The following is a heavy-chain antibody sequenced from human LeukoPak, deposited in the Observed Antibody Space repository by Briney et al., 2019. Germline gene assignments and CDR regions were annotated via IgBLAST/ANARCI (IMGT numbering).Heavy chain of an antibody. V-gene: IGHV4-30-2*01. CDR3: ARGLRCSSTSCYAVNAFDI. D-gene: IGHD2-2*01. Sequence: SETLSFTCAVYGGSFSSGGYSWSWIRQPPGKGLEWIGYIYHSGSTYYNPSLKSRVTISVDRSKNQFSLKLSSVTAADTAVYYCARGLRCSSTSCYAVNAFDIWDQGTMVTVSS. CDR1: GGSFSSGGYS. CDR2: IYHSGST. J-gene: IGHJ3*02.